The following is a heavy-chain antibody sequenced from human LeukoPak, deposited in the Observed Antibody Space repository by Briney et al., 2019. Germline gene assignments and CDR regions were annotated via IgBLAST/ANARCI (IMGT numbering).Heavy chain of an antibody. CDR2: ISSSSSYI. CDR3: ARAWGVAVGGAFDY. D-gene: IGHD6-19*01. CDR1: S. Sequence: SXNWVRQAPGKGLEWVSSISSSSSYIYYADSVKGRFTISRDNAKNSLYLQMNSLRAEDTAVYYCARAWGVAVGGAFDYWGQGTLVTVSS. J-gene: IGHJ4*02. V-gene: IGHV3-21*01.